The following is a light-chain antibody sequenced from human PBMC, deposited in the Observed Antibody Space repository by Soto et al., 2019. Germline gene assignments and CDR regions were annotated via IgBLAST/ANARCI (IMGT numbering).Light chain of an antibody. CDR2: GVS. V-gene: IGLV2-14*03. J-gene: IGLJ2*01. CDR1: SSDIGSYNY. CDR3: SSYTFSSTLVV. Sequence: QSALTQPASVSGSPGQSITISCTGTSSDIGSYNYVSWYQKTPGKVPNLMIYGVSNRPSGVSNRFSGSKSCNTASLTISGLQAEDDADYYCSSYTFSSTLVVFGGGTQLTVL.